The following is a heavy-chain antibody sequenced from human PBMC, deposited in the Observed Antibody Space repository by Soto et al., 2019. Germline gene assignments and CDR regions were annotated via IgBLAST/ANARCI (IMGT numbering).Heavy chain of an antibody. CDR1: GYTFTSYA. V-gene: IGHV1-3*01. D-gene: IGHD3-3*01. Sequence: ASVKVSCKASGYTFTSYAMHWVRQAPGQRLEWMGWINAGNGNTKYSQKFQGRVTITRDTSASTAYMELSSLRSEDTAVYYCARDFITYYDFWSGYYTAPNWFDPWGQGTLVTVSS. J-gene: IGHJ5*02. CDR2: INAGNGNT. CDR3: ARDFITYYDFWSGYYTAPNWFDP.